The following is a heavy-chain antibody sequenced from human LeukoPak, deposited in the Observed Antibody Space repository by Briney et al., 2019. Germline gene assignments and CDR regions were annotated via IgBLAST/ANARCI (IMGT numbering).Heavy chain of an antibody. CDR2: ISGSGGST. J-gene: IGHJ6*03. CDR3: AKDLPGTTPYYYYYMDV. D-gene: IGHD1-1*01. Sequence: PGGSLRLSCAASGFTFSSYAMSWVRQAPGKGLEWVSAISGSGGSTYYADSVKGRFNISRDNSKNTLYLQMNSLRAEDTAVYYCAKDLPGTTPYYYYYMDVWGKGTTVTVSS. CDR1: GFTFSSYA. V-gene: IGHV3-23*01.